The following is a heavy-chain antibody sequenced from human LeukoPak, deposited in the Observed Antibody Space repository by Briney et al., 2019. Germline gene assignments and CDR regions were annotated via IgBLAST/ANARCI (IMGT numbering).Heavy chain of an antibody. V-gene: IGHV3-72*01. D-gene: IGHD1-26*01. Sequence: HPGGSLRLSCAASGSTFSDHYMDWVRQAPGKGLEWVGRTRNKANSYTTEYAASVKGRFTISRDDSKNSLYLQMNSLKTEDTAVYYCARSHTVGAKYFDYWGQGTLVTVSS. CDR1: GSTFSDHY. CDR2: TRNKANSYTT. J-gene: IGHJ4*02. CDR3: ARSHTVGAKYFDY.